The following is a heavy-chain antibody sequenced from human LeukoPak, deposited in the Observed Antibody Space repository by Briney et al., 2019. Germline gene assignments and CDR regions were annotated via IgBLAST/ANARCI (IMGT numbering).Heavy chain of an antibody. D-gene: IGHD3-16*01. Sequence: ASVKVSCKASGYTFTGYYMHWVRQAPGQGLEWMGWNNPNSGGTNYAQKFQGRVTMTRDTSITTAYMELSSLKSDDTAVYYCARDAVRGGMITFGGVHRYFDYWGQGTLVTVSS. J-gene: IGHJ4*02. CDR2: NNPNSGGT. CDR3: ARDAVRGGMITFGGVHRYFDY. V-gene: IGHV1-2*02. CDR1: GYTFTGYY.